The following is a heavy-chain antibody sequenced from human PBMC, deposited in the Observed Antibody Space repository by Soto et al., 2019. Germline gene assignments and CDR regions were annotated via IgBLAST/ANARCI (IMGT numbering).Heavy chain of an antibody. CDR2: IYHSGST. J-gene: IGHJ4*02. V-gene: IGHV4-4*02. D-gene: IGHD3-22*01. CDR3: ARRTDYYASSGTFDY. CDR1: GGSISSNNW. Sequence: QVQLQESGPGLVKPSGTLSLTCAVSGGSISSNNWWSWVRQPPGKGLEWMGEIYHSGSTNYNPSLESRVTXLXXXSXXKFSLNLSSVTAADTAVYYCARRTDYYASSGTFDYWGQGTLVTVSS.